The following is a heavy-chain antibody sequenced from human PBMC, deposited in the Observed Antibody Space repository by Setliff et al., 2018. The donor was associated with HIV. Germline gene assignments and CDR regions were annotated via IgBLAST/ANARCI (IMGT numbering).Heavy chain of an antibody. CDR3: ARSPESRGYSYGFIT. J-gene: IGHJ5*02. V-gene: IGHV3-21*01. D-gene: IGHD5-18*01. Sequence: LRLSCAASGFTFSTSNMNWVRQAPGKGLEWVSSISSSSTYVYYADSVKGRFTISRDNAKSTLYLQMNSLTPEDTAVYYCARSPESRGYSYGFITWGQGTLVTVSS. CDR1: GFTFSTSN. CDR2: ISSSSTYV.